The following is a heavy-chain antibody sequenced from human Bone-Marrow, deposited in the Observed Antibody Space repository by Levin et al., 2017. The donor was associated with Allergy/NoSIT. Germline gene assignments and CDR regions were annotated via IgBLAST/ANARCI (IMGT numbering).Heavy chain of an antibody. Sequence: SETLSLTCTVSGGSISSSSYYWGWIRQPPGKGLEWIGSIHYSGSTYYNPSLKSRVTISVDTSKNQFSLKLSSVTAADTAVYYCARGGIVLVPAAPAPNYTHFDYWGQGTLVTVSS. CDR3: ARGGIVLVPAAPAPNYTHFDY. J-gene: IGHJ4*02. D-gene: IGHD2-2*01. CDR2: IHYSGST. CDR1: GGSISSSSYY. V-gene: IGHV4-39*07.